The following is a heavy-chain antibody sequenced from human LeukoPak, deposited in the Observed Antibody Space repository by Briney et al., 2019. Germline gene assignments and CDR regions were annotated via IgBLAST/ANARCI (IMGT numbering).Heavy chain of an antibody. CDR3: AKRSTPGYSNKWCLDL. D-gene: IGHD6-13*01. CDR1: GYTFTNYH. CDR2: INPSGGST. J-gene: IGHJ5*02. V-gene: IGHV1-46*01. Sequence: ASVKVSCKASGYTFTNYHMHWVRQAPGQGLEWMGMINPSGGSTTYAQKFQGRVTMTRDTSTSTVYMELSSLRSEDTAVYYRAKRSTPGYSNKWCLDLWGQGTLVTVSS.